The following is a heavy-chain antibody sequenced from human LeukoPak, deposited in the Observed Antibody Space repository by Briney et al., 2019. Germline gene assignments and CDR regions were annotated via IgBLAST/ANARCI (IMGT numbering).Heavy chain of an antibody. D-gene: IGHD6-13*01. Sequence: SESLSLTCAVYGGSFSGYYWSWIRQPPGKGLGWIGEINHSGSTNYNPSLKSRVTISVDTSKNQFSLKLSSVTAADTAVYYCAQLATDYYYYGMDVWGQGTTVTVSS. CDR1: GGSFSGYY. J-gene: IGHJ6*02. CDR3: AQLATDYYYYGMDV. CDR2: INHSGST. V-gene: IGHV4-34*01.